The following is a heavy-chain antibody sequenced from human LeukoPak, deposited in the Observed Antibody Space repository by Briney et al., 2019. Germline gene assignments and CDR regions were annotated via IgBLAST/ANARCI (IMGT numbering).Heavy chain of an antibody. J-gene: IGHJ2*01. D-gene: IGHD6-13*01. Sequence: ASVKVSCKASGGTFSSYAISWVRQAPGQGLEWMGGIIPIFGTANYAQKFQGRVTITADESTSTAYMELSSLRSDDTAVYYCARGGAAPEGYWFFDLWGRGTLVTVSS. V-gene: IGHV1-69*13. CDR3: ARGGAAPEGYWFFDL. CDR2: IIPIFGTA. CDR1: GGTFSSYA.